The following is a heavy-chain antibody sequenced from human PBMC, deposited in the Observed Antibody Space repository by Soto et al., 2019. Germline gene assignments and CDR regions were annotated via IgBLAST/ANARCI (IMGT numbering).Heavy chain of an antibody. V-gene: IGHV3-23*01. CDR1: GFPFSTYA. D-gene: IGHD1-26*01. CDR3: AKAYSNRCPNDWFAP. CDR2: ITGSGAGS. Sequence: EVQRLESGGGWLQPGGSLRLSCAASGFPFSTYAMNWVRQAPGKVLEWVSGITGSGAGSYYSDSVKGRFTISRDNSKNTLYLQMNSLSAENTAVYNCAKAYSNRCPNDWFAPWGQGPRVPVS. J-gene: IGHJ5*02.